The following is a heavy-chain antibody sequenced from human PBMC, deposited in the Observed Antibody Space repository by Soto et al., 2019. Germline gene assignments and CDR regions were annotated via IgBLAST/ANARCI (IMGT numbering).Heavy chain of an antibody. J-gene: IGHJ4*02. CDR2: ISGSSGSI. CDR1: GVPFSSVA. D-gene: IGHD2-2*01. V-gene: IGHV3-23*01. Sequence: TASGVPFSSVAMSWVRHAPGKGLEWVSGISGSSGSIYYADSVKGGFTISRDNSQKTLYLQMNSLSAGDTALYYCAGDQVVPAPIDTFDYWGQGTLISLS. CDR3: AGDQVVPAPIDTFDY.